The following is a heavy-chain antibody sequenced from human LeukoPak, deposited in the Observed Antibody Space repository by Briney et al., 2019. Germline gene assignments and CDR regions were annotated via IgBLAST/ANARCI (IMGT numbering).Heavy chain of an antibody. V-gene: IGHV1-2*02. Sequence: ASVKVSCKASGYTFTGYYMHWVRQAPGQGLEWLGWINPTSGSTNYPQKFQGRVTMTRDTSISTAYMELSRLRSDDTAVYYCARDNFGNWFDPWGQGTLVTVSS. CDR2: INPTSGST. D-gene: IGHD3-3*01. CDR1: GYTFTGYY. CDR3: ARDNFGNWFDP. J-gene: IGHJ5*02.